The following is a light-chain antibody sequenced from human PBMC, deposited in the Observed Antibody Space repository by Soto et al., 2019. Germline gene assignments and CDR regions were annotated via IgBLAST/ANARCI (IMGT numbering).Light chain of an antibody. CDR1: SSDVGGYNY. CDR3: SSYTSSSTLV. Sequence: QSVLTQPASVSGSPGQSITISSTGTSSDVGGYNYVSWYQQHPGKAPKLMIYDVSNRPSGVSNRFSGSKSGNTASLTISGLQAEDEADYYCSSYTSSSTLVFGTGTRSPS. J-gene: IGLJ1*01. V-gene: IGLV2-14*01. CDR2: DVS.